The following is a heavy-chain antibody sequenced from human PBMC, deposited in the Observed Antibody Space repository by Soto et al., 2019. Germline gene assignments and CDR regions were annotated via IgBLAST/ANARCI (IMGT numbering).Heavy chain of an antibody. V-gene: IGHV3-9*01. CDR3: AKDRGLVLSFYFDY. CDR1: GFTFDDYA. J-gene: IGHJ4*02. CDR2: ISWNSGSI. Sequence: EVQLVESGGGLVQHGRSLRLSCAASGFTFDDYAMHWVRQAPGKGLEWVSGISWNSGSIGYADSVKGRFTISRDNAKNSLYLLMSSLRAEDTALYYCAKDRGLVLSFYFDYWGQGTLVTVSS. D-gene: IGHD6-19*01.